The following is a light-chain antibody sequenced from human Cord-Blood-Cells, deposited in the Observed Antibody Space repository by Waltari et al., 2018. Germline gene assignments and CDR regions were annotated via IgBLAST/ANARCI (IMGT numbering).Light chain of an antibody. CDR3: CYYAGSSTIV. CDR2: EGS. Sequence: QSALTQPASVSGSPGQSITISCTGTSSDVGSYNLVSWYQQHPGKAPKLMIYEGSKRPSGVSMRCTGTKSGDTACLPSSGLQAENEADYYCCYYAGSSTIVICGGTKLTGL. CDR1: SSDVGSYNL. J-gene: IGLJ3*02. V-gene: IGLV2-23*01.